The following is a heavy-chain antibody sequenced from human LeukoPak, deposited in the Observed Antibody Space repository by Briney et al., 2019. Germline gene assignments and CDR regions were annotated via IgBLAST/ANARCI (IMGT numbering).Heavy chain of an antibody. Sequence: SGSLSLSCTVSGGSISYYYWSWIRQSPGKGLEWIGYIYYSGTTNYNPSLKSRVTISVDTSKNQFSLQLRSVTAADTAVYYCAREDPQTTVPEGMDVWGQGTTVTVSS. CDR1: GGSISYYY. J-gene: IGHJ6*02. D-gene: IGHD4-17*01. V-gene: IGHV4-59*01. CDR2: IYYSGTT. CDR3: AREDPQTTVPEGMDV.